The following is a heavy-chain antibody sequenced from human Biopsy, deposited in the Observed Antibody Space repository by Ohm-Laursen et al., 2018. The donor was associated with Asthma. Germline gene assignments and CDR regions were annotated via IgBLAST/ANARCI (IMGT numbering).Heavy chain of an antibody. CDR3: VRDGTDDAFDI. CDR1: GFTFGNFW. CDR2: ISKDASTQ. V-gene: IGHV3-30*06. J-gene: IGHJ3*02. D-gene: IGHD1-1*01. Sequence: SLRLSCSASGFTFGNFWMSWVRQAPGKGLEWVGVISKDASTQDYADSVKGRFTMARDNSKNTLDLQMNSLREEDTAVYYCVRDGTDDAFDIWGQGTVVSVSS.